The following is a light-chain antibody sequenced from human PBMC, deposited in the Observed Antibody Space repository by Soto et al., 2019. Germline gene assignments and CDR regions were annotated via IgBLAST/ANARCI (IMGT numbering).Light chain of an antibody. CDR1: QSVSNS. V-gene: IGKV3D-15*01. Sequence: EVVRTQSPATLSVSPGERATLSCRASQSVSNSLAWYQQKPGQAPRLLIYAASARATDIPARFSGSGSGTEFTLTISNLQSEDFAVYYCQQYAKWPPFTFGQGTRLEIK. CDR2: AAS. CDR3: QQYAKWPPFT. J-gene: IGKJ5*01.